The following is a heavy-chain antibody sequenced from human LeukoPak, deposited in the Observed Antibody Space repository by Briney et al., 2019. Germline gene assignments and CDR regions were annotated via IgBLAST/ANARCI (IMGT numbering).Heavy chain of an antibody. CDR3: AREVSSGYSSSWYDDY. D-gene: IGHD6-13*01. Sequence: SQTLSLTCTVSGGSISSGDYYWSWIRQPPGKGLEWIGYIYYSGSTYYNPSLKSRVTISVDTSRNQFSLKLSSVTAADTAVYYCAREVSSGYSSSWYDDYWGQGTLVTVSS. CDR2: IYYSGST. V-gene: IGHV4-30-4*08. J-gene: IGHJ4*02. CDR1: GGSISSGDYY.